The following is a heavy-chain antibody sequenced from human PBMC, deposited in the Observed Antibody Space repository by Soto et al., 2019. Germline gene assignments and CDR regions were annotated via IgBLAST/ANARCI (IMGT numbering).Heavy chain of an antibody. Sequence: ASVKVSCKASGYTFTSYHMHWVRQAPGQGLEWMGVINPSGGSTSYAQKFQGRVTMTRDTSTSTVYMELSSLRSEDTAVYYCARAERWNFSWRRPSSYYFDYWGQGTLVTVSS. CDR2: INPSGGST. J-gene: IGHJ4*02. V-gene: IGHV1-46*01. D-gene: IGHD5-12*01. CDR1: GYTFTSYH. CDR3: ARAERWNFSWRRPSSYYFDY.